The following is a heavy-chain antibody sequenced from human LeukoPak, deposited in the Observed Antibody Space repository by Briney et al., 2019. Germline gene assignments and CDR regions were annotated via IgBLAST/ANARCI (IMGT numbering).Heavy chain of an antibody. Sequence: SETLSLTCVVYGGSFSGYYWSWIRQSPGKGLEWIGEINHSGSTNYNPSLKSRVTISVDTSKNQFSLKLSSVTAADTAVYYCARQGQGFDIWGQGTMVTVSS. CDR2: INHSGST. CDR1: GGSFSGYY. J-gene: IGHJ3*02. V-gene: IGHV4-34*01. CDR3: ARQGQGFDI.